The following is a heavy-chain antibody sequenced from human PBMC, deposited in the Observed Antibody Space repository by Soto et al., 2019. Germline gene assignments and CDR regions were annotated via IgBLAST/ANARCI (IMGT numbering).Heavy chain of an antibody. CDR3: ARGAALSTSWYWGDGLDS. Sequence: QVQLEQSGSEVKKSGSSVKVSCKASGYSFSSHAITWVRQAPGQGLEWMGGIIPVFGTPSYAQKFQGRVTISADKSKNTSYLELRSLRSEDTAVYYGARGAALSTSWYWGDGLDSWGQGTQVTVSS. CDR1: GYSFSSHA. D-gene: IGHD6-13*01. J-gene: IGHJ4*02. V-gene: IGHV1-69*06. CDR2: IIPVFGTP.